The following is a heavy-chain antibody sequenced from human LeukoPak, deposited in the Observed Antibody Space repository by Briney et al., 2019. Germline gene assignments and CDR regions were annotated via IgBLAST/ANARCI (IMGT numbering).Heavy chain of an antibody. CDR3: ARGGLSYWFDP. CDR1: GGSISSSGYY. Sequence: SETLSLTCTVSGGSISSSGYYWGWIRQPPGKGLEWIGSIYYSGSTYYNPSLKSRVTISVDTSKNQFSLKLSSVTAADTAVYYCARGGLSYWFDPWGQGTLVTVSS. V-gene: IGHV4-39*07. CDR2: IYYSGST. J-gene: IGHJ5*02. D-gene: IGHD3-10*01.